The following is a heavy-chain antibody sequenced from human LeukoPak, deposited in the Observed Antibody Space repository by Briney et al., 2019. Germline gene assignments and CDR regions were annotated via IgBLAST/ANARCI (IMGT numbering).Heavy chain of an antibody. D-gene: IGHD3-10*01. V-gene: IGHV3-48*01. CDR2: ITGSGKTI. CDR3: ARPTGSGSYDY. J-gene: IGHJ4*02. CDR1: GFTFSSYN. Sequence: GESLRLSCAASGFTFSSYNMNWVRQAPGKGLEWVSHITGSGKTINYADSVKGRFTISRDNAKNSLYLQMNSLRAEDTAFYYCARPTGSGSYDYWGQGTLVIVSS.